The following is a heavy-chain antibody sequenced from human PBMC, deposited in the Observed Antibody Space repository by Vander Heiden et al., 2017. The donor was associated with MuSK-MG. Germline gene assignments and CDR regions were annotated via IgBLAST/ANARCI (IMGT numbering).Heavy chain of an antibody. CDR2: INHSGST. CDR3: ARRWRGYYGSATGSYYFGMDV. Sequence: MQLEQGGPGLMKPSETLSLTCAVYGGSFSGYYWSWIRQPPGKGLEWIGEINHSGSTNYNPSLKSRVTISVDTSKNQFSLKLSSVTAADPAVYYCARRWRGYYGSATGSYYFGMDVWGQGTTVTVSS. CDR1: GGSFSGYY. V-gene: IGHV4-34*01. J-gene: IGHJ6*02. D-gene: IGHD3-10*01.